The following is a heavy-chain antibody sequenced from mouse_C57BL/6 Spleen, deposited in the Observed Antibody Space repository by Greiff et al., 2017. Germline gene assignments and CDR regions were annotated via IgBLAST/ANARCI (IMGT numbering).Heavy chain of an antibody. CDR2: IYPRSGNT. Sequence: VQLQQSGAELARPGASVKLSCKASGYTFTSYGISWVKQRTGQGLEWIGEIYPRSGNTYYNEKFKGKATLTADKSSSTAYMELRSLTSEDSAVYFCASLGPLITTVGGYYFDYWGQGTTLTVSS. CDR3: ASLGPLITTVGGYYFDY. D-gene: IGHD1-1*01. CDR1: GYTFTSYG. J-gene: IGHJ2*01. V-gene: IGHV1-81*01.